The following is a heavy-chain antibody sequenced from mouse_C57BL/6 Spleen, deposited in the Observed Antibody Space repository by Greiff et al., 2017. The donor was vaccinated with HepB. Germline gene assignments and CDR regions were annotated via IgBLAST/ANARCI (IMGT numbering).Heavy chain of an antibody. CDR3: ARAGYDGYYGDFDY. D-gene: IGHD2-3*01. J-gene: IGHJ2*01. V-gene: IGHV1-80*01. CDR1: GYAFSSYW. CDR2: IYPGDGDT. Sequence: QVQLQQSGAELVKPGASVKISCKASGYAFSSYWMNWVKQRPGKGLEWIGHIYPGDGDTNYNGKFKGKATLTADKSSSTAYMQLSSLTSEDSAVYFCARAGYDGYYGDFDYGGQGATLTVSS.